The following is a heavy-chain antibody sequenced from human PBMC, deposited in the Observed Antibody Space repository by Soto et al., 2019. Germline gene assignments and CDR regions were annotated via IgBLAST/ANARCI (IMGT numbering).Heavy chain of an antibody. Sequence: ASVKVSCKASGYTFTSYYMHWVRQAPGQGLEWMGIINPSGGSTSYAQKFQGRVTMTRDTSTSTVYMELSSLRSEDTAVYYCARISSCIAAAGLRYFDYWGQGTLVTVSS. CDR2: INPSGGST. CDR1: GYTFTSYY. D-gene: IGHD6-13*01. J-gene: IGHJ4*02. CDR3: ARISSCIAAAGLRYFDY. V-gene: IGHV1-46*01.